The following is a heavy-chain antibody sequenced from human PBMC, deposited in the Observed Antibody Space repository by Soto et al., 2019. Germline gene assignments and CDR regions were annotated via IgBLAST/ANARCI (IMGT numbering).Heavy chain of an antibody. D-gene: IGHD2-21*02. CDR3: ARAKHCGGDCSPLYYYYGMDV. Sequence: AASVKVSCKASGGTFSSYAISWVRQAPGQGLEWMGGIIPIFGTANYAQKFQGRVTITADESTSTAYMELSSLRSEDTAVYYCARAKHCGGDCSPLYYYYGMDVWGQGTTVTVSS. CDR1: GGTFSSYA. V-gene: IGHV1-69*13. J-gene: IGHJ6*02. CDR2: IIPIFGTA.